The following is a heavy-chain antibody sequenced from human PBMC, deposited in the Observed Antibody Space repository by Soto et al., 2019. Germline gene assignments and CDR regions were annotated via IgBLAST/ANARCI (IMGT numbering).Heavy chain of an antibody. J-gene: IGHJ3*02. Sequence: ASVKVSCKASGYTFTSYGISWVRQAPGQGLEWMGWISAYNGNTNYAQKLQGRVTMTTDTSTSTAYMELRSLRSDDTAVYYCARVGWIVVVPAAILRDDAFDIWGQGTMVTVSS. CDR1: GYTFTSYG. D-gene: IGHD2-2*02. CDR3: ARVGWIVVVPAAILRDDAFDI. V-gene: IGHV1-18*01. CDR2: ISAYNGNT.